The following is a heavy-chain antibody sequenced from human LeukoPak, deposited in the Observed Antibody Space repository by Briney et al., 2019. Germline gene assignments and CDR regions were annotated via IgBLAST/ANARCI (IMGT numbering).Heavy chain of an antibody. J-gene: IGHJ5*02. D-gene: IGHD1-26*01. Sequence: PGGSLRLSCAASGFTFSSYGMHWVRQDPGKGLVWVSRINSDGSSTTYADSVKGRFTISRDNAKSALYLQMNGLRAEDTAVYYCARALSGSYYNWFDPWGQGTLVTVSS. CDR3: ARALSGSYYNWFDP. V-gene: IGHV3-74*01. CDR1: GFTFSSYG. CDR2: INSDGSST.